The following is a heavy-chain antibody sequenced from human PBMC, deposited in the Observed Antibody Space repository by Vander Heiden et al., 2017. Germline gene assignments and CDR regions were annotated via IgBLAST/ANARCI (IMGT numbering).Heavy chain of an antibody. J-gene: IGHJ6*02. V-gene: IGHV1-18*04. Sequence: QVQLVQSGAEVQKPGASVNVSCKASGSTFINYGVTWVRQAPGQGLEWMGWISPYNGNTNYAQKLQGRLTMTTDTSTSTAYMELTSLRPDDTAVYYCARGRTTVVSPRENDYYYYGMDVWGQGTTVTVFS. CDR3: ARGRTTVVSPRENDYYYYGMDV. D-gene: IGHD4-17*01. CDR1: GSTFINYG. CDR2: ISPYNGNT.